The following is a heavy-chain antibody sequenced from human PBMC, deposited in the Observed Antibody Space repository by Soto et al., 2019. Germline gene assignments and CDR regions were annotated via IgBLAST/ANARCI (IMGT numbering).Heavy chain of an antibody. CDR2: TYPGDSDT. D-gene: IGHD3-3*01. CDR1: GYSFTSYW. Sequence: PGESLKISCKGSGYSFTSYWIGWVLQMPGKGLEWMGITYPGDSDTRYSPSFQGQVTISADKSISTAYLQWSSLKASDTAMYYCARHASVNDFWSGPFDYWGQGTLVTVSS. CDR3: ARHASVNDFWSGPFDY. J-gene: IGHJ4*02. V-gene: IGHV5-51*01.